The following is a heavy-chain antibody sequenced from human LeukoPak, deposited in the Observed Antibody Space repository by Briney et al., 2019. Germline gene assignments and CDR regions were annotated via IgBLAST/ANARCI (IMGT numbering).Heavy chain of an antibody. CDR3: AKDRLQYFDY. D-gene: IGHD4-11*01. CDR2: ISGSGLTT. Sequence: GGFLRLSCAASGFTFSSYSMSWVRQAPGKGLEWISAISGSGLTTYYADSVKGRFTISRDNSKYTLYLQMNSLRAEDTAVYYCAKDRLQYFDYWGQGTLVTVSS. J-gene: IGHJ4*02. V-gene: IGHV3-23*01. CDR1: GFTFSSYS.